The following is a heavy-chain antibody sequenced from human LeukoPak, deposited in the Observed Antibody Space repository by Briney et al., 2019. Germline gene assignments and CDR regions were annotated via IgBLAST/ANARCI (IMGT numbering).Heavy chain of an antibody. Sequence: VGSLRLSCADSGFTVSRNYMSWVGQAPGKGLERVSVIYSGGSTYYAHSVKGRFTISRDNSKNTLYLQMNSLRAEDTAVYYCARESSSRDAFDIWGQGTMVTVSS. D-gene: IGHD6-6*01. CDR1: GFTVSRNY. CDR2: IYSGGST. J-gene: IGHJ3*02. CDR3: ARESSSRDAFDI. V-gene: IGHV3-66*02.